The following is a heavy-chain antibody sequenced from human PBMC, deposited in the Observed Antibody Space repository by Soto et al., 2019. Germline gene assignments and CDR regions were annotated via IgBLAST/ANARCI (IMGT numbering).Heavy chain of an antibody. J-gene: IGHJ4*02. CDR1: GGSISSYY. CDR3: ARVRWTVAGPGHFDY. V-gene: IGHV4-59*01. CDR2: IYYSGST. D-gene: IGHD6-19*01. Sequence: QVQLQESGPGLVKPSETLSLTCTVSGGSISSYYWSWIRQPPGKGLEWIGYIYYSGSTNYNPSLMSRFTISVATSKTPFSLKLSSVTAADTAVYYCARVRWTVAGPGHFDYWGQGTLVTVSS.